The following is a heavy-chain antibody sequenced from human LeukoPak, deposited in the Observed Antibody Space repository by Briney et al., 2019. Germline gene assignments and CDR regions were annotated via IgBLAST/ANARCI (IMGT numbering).Heavy chain of an antibody. V-gene: IGHV4-4*07. J-gene: IGHJ5*02. CDR1: GGSISSYY. D-gene: IGHD3-3*01. CDR2: IYTSGST. Sequence: PSETLSLTCTVSGGSISSYYWSWIRQPAGKGLEWIGRIYTSGSTNYNPSLKSRFTMSVGTSKNQLSLTLSSVTAADTAVYYCARDKRGFWSGYSGRAWFDPWGQGTLVTVSS. CDR3: ARDKRGFWSGYSGRAWFDP.